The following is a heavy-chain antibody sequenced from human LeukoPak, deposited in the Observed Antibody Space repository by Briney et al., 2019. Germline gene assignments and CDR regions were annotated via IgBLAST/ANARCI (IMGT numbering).Heavy chain of an antibody. V-gene: IGHV3-48*01. D-gene: IGHD5-12*01. Sequence: PGGSLRLSYAASGFTFSSYSMNWVRQAPGKGLEWVSYISSSSSTIYYADSVKGRFTISRDNAKNSLYLQMNSLRAEDTAVYYCARGEGYSGYDLIDYWGQGTLVTVSS. J-gene: IGHJ4*02. CDR1: GFTFSSYS. CDR3: ARGEGYSGYDLIDY. CDR2: ISSSSSTI.